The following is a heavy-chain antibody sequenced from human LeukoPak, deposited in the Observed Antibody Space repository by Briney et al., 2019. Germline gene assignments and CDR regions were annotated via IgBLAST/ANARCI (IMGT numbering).Heavy chain of an antibody. D-gene: IGHD3-22*01. Sequence: GGSLTLSCAASGFTSSSYGMSWLRQAPGKGLEWVSALSGSGGSTYYADPVKGRFTISRDNSKNTLYLQMNSLRAEDTAVYYCAKTAPTYYYTTRWYFDYWGQGTLVTVSS. CDR2: LSGSGGST. V-gene: IGHV3-23*01. CDR3: AKTAPTYYYTTRWYFDY. J-gene: IGHJ4*02. CDR1: GFTSSSYG.